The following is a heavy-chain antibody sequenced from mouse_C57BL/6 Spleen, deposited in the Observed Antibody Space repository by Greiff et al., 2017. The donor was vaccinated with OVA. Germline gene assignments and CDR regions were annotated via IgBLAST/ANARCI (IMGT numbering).Heavy chain of an antibody. Sequence: VQLQQSDAELVKPGASVKISCKVSGYTFTDHTIHWMKQRPEQGLEWIGYIYPRDGSTKYNEKFKGKATLTADKSSSTAYMQLNSLTSEDSAVYFCARDGIGSNYVDYAMDYWGQGTSVTVSS. V-gene: IGHV1-78*01. D-gene: IGHD2-5*01. CDR1: GYTFTDHT. CDR2: IYPRDGST. CDR3: ARDGIGSNYVDYAMDY. J-gene: IGHJ4*01.